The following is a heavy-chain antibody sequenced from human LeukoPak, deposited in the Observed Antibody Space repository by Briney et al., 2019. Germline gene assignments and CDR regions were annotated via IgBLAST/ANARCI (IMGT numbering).Heavy chain of an antibody. Sequence: SETLSLTCTVSGGSISSYYWSWIRQPPGKGLEWIGHIYYSGSTNCNPSLKSRVTISVDTSKNQFSLKLSSVTAADTAVYYCARPSGSGVYDAFDIWGQGTMVTVSS. CDR1: GGSISSYY. J-gene: IGHJ3*02. D-gene: IGHD3-10*01. V-gene: IGHV4-59*08. CDR2: IYYSGST. CDR3: ARPSGSGVYDAFDI.